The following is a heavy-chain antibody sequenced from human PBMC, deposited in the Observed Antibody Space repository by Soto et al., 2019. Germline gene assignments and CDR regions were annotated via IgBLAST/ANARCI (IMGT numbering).Heavy chain of an antibody. Sequence: QVQLQESGPGLVKPSGTLSLTCAVSGVSISSHDWWTWVRQPPGKGLEWIGESHQSGNTNYNSSLESRVTISLDTSKNLFSLQLNSVTVADTAVYYCATRDTGRVYWGQGTLVTVSS. D-gene: IGHD5-18*01. CDR3: ATRDTGRVY. CDR2: SHQSGNT. V-gene: IGHV4-4*02. J-gene: IGHJ4*02. CDR1: GVSISSHDW.